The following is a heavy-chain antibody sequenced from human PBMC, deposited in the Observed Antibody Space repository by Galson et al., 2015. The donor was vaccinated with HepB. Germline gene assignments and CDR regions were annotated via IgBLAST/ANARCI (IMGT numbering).Heavy chain of an antibody. CDR3: AKDGDDYRKHYFDY. CDR1: GFTFNRHP. Sequence: SLRLSCAASGFTFNRHPMHWVRQAPGEGLEWVAAVSHDDSRSFYVDSVKGRFTISRDNSKNMLFLQMNSLRAEDTAIYYCAKDGDDYRKHYFDYWGQGTLVTVSS. J-gene: IGHJ4*02. CDR2: VSHDDSRS. D-gene: IGHD4-11*01. V-gene: IGHV3-30*18.